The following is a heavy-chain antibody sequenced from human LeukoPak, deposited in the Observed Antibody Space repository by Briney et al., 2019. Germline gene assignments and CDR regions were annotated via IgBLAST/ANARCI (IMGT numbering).Heavy chain of an antibody. CDR3: AVGPKYSYGYLHWFDP. CDR1: GYTFTSYG. D-gene: IGHD5-18*01. Sequence: ALVKVSCKASGYTFTSYGISWARQAPGQGLEWMGWISAYNGNTNYAQKLQGRVTMTTDTSTSTAYMELRSLRSDDTAVYYCAVGPKYSYGYLHWFDPWGQGTLVTVSS. J-gene: IGHJ5*02. V-gene: IGHV1-18*01. CDR2: ISAYNGNT.